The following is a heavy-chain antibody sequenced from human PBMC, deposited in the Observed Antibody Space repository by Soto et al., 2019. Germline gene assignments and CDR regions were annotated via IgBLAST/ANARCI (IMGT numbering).Heavy chain of an antibody. D-gene: IGHD2-2*01. CDR1: GGSVSSSSC. Sequence: QVQLQESGPGLVKPSGTLSLTCAVSGGSVSSSSCWSWVRQAPGKGLEWIGEIYHSGTFNYNPSLKSRVSMSLDKSRNQISLNMNSVTAADTAVYYCVRSVPAATWSYSGMDVWGQGTTVTVSS. J-gene: IGHJ6*02. CDR3: VRSVPAATWSYSGMDV. CDR2: IYHSGTF. V-gene: IGHV4-4*02.